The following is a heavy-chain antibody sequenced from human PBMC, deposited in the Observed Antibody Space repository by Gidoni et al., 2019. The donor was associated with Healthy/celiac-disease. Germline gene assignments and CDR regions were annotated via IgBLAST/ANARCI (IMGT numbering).Heavy chain of an antibody. Sequence: EVQLVESGGGLVQPGGSLRLSCAASGFTVSSNYMSWVRQAPGKGLEWVSVIYSGGSTYYADSVKGRFTISRDNSKNTLYLQMNSLRAEDTAVYYCARDSGYDSYYYYGMDVWGQGTTVTVSS. J-gene: IGHJ6*02. D-gene: IGHD5-12*01. V-gene: IGHV3-66*01. CDR1: GFTVSSNY. CDR2: IYSGGST. CDR3: ARDSGYDSYYYYGMDV.